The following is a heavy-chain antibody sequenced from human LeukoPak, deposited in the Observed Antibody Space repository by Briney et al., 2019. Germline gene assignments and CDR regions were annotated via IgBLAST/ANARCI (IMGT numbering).Heavy chain of an antibody. J-gene: IGHJ4*02. CDR2: ISYDRSNK. V-gene: IGHV3-30*18. CDR1: GFTFSSYA. Sequence: AGGSLRLSCGASGFTFSSYAMHWVRQAPGKGLEWVAVISYDRSNKYYADFVKGRFPISRDNSHDTLYLQMNGLRPEDTAVYSCAKPIFDLRGVNGFDYWGQGTLVTVSS. D-gene: IGHD3-10*01. CDR3: AKPIFDLRGVNGFDY.